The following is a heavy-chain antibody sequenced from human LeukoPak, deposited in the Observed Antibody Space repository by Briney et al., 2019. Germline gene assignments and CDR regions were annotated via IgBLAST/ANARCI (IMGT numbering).Heavy chain of an antibody. CDR3: ARHPADTIFGVGPDY. CDR2: IYPGDSDT. V-gene: IGHV5-51*01. Sequence: PGESLKISCKGSGYTFTNYWIGWVRQMPGKGLEWMGIIYPGDSDTRYSPSFQGQVTISADKSISTAYLQWSSLKASDTAMFYCARHPADTIFGVGPDYWGQGTLVTVSS. D-gene: IGHD3-3*01. CDR1: GYTFTNYW. J-gene: IGHJ4*02.